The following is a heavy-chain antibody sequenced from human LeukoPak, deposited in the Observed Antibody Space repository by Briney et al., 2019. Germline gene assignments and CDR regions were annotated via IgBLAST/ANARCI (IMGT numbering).Heavy chain of an antibody. Sequence: GASVKVSCKASGGTFSSYAISWVRQAPGQGLEWMGRIIPILGIANYAQKFQGRVTITADKSTSTAYMELSSLRSEDTAVYYCARDRYCSSTSCYEDAFDIWGQGTMVTVSS. J-gene: IGHJ3*02. V-gene: IGHV1-69*04. CDR2: IIPILGIA. D-gene: IGHD2-2*01. CDR1: GGTFSSYA. CDR3: ARDRYCSSTSCYEDAFDI.